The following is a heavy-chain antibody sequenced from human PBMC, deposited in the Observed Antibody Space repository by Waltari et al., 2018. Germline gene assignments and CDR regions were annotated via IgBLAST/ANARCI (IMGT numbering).Heavy chain of an antibody. CDR3: AADRGNGLYFDY. J-gene: IGHJ4*02. CDR2: LHHSGIT. Sequence: QVQLQESGPGLVKASGTLSLTCLVSGSSIGPHSWLSWVRQTPGKGLEWIGQLHHSGITSSTPSLQSRVSVSLDKSKNQFSLSLYFVSDADTAVYYCAADRGNGLYFDYWGQGTLVTVSS. CDR1: GSSIGPHSW. V-gene: IGHV4-4*02. D-gene: IGHD2-15*01.